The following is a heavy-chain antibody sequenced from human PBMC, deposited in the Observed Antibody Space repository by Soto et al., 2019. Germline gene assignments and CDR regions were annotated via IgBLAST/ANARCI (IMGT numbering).Heavy chain of an antibody. V-gene: IGHV3-23*01. CDR3: AKAILTGYPIRGYFDY. CDR2: ISGSGGST. CDR1: GFSFSIYA. D-gene: IGHD3-9*01. J-gene: IGHJ4*02. Sequence: PGGSLRRSCAASGFSFSIYAMSWVRQAPGKGLEWVSAISGSGGSTYYADSVKGRFTISRDNSKNTLYLQMNSLRAEDTAVYYCAKAILTGYPIRGYFDYWGQGTLVTVSS.